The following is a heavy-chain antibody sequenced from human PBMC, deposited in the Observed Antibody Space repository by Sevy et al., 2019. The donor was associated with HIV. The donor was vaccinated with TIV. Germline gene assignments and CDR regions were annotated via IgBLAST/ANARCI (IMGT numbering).Heavy chain of an antibody. V-gene: IGHV3-48*02. CDR3: AREHTGSFPDF. Sequence: GGSLRLSCAASGFTFRDYPMNWISQAPGKGLEWLSYISRASDSIYYADSVMGRFTVSRDNAKNALYLQIDRPSDEDTAIYYCAREHTGSFPDFWGQGTLVTVSS. J-gene: IGHJ4*01. CDR1: GFTFRDYP. CDR2: ISRASDSI. D-gene: IGHD1-26*01.